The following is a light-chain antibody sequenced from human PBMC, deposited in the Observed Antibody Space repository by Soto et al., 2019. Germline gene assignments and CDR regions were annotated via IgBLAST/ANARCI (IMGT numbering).Light chain of an antibody. CDR2: GAS. CDR1: QSVGSK. J-gene: IGKJ5*01. Sequence: EMVMTQSPATLSVSPGERATLSCRASQSVGSKLAWYQQKPGQAPRLLIYGASTRATGVPARFSGSVSGTEFTLTISSLQSEDFAVYFCQQYNNWPPITFGQGTRLEIK. V-gene: IGKV3-15*01. CDR3: QQYNNWPPIT.